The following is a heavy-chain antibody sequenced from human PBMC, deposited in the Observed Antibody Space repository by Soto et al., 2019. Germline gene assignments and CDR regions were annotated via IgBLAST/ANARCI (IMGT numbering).Heavy chain of an antibody. J-gene: IGHJ4*01. CDR1: GFTFSNAW. V-gene: IGHV3-15*01. CDR3: AKTGPSSSWEASYFQX. CDR2: IKIKTDGGTT. Sequence: GGSLRLSCAASGFTFSNAWMSWVRQAPGKGLELVVLIKIKTDGGTTYYAAPVKGRFTISRDNSKNTLYLQMNSLRAEDTAVYYCAKTGPSSSWEASYFQXWGQGTLLTVSX. D-gene: IGHD6-13*01.